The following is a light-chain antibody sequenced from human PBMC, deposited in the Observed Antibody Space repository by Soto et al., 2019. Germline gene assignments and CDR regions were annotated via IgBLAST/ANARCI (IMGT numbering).Light chain of an antibody. CDR1: SSNIGSNT. Sequence: QAVVPQPPSASGTPGQRVTMSCSGSSSNIGSNTVNWYQQLPGTAPKLLIYSNNQRPSVVPDRFSGSKSGTSASLAISGLQSEDEADYYCAAWDYSLNGVVFGGGTKLTVL. V-gene: IGLV1-44*01. CDR2: SNN. J-gene: IGLJ2*01. CDR3: AAWDYSLNGVV.